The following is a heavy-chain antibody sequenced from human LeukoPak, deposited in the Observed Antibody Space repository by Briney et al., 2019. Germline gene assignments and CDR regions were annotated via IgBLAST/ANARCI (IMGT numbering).Heavy chain of an antibody. CDR2: IIPIFGTA. D-gene: IGHD6-19*01. CDR1: GYTFTTYP. V-gene: IGHV1-69*13. J-gene: IGHJ6*02. Sequence: ASVKVSCKASGYTFTTYPINWVRQAPGQGLEWMGGIIPIFGTANYAQKFQGRVTITADESTSTAYMELSSLRSEDTAVYYCGSGYYYYYGMDVWGQGTTVTVSS. CDR3: GSGYYYYYGMDV.